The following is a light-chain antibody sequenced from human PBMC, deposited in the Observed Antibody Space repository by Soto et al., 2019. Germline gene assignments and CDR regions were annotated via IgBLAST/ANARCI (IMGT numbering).Light chain of an antibody. CDR3: QQYDEWPPSYS. J-gene: IGKJ2*01. CDR2: GAS. V-gene: IGKV3-15*01. Sequence: EIMMTQSPATLSVSPGERVTLSCRASQSVSSNLAWYQQKPGQAPRLLIYGASTRATGIPARISGGGSGTEFTLTISSLKSEDFAVYYCQQYDEWPPSYSFGQGTKLEI. CDR1: QSVSSN.